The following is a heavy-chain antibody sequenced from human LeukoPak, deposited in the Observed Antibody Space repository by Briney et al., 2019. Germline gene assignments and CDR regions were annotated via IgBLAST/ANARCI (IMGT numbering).Heavy chain of an antibody. J-gene: IGHJ5*02. Sequence: KPSETLSLICTVSGASVSSGTYYWSWIRQPPGKGLEWIGYIYYTGSTNYNPSLKSRVTISGDTSKKQFSLKLSSVTAADTAVYYCARGVSNWFDPWGQGTLVTVSS. CDR2: IYYTGST. CDR1: GASVSSGTYY. V-gene: IGHV4-61*01. D-gene: IGHD5/OR15-5a*01. CDR3: ARGVSNWFDP.